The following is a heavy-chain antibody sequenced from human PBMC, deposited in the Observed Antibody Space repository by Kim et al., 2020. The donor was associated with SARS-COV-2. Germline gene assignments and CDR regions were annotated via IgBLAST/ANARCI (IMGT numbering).Heavy chain of an antibody. D-gene: IGHD6-25*01. CDR2: ISAYNGNT. CDR3: ARDHRPIPSIAAGGNWFDP. CDR1: GYTFTSYG. J-gene: IGHJ5*02. V-gene: IGHV1-18*04. Sequence: ASVKVSCKASGYTFTSYGISWVRQAPGQGLEWMGWISAYNGNTNYAQKLQGRVTMTTDTSTSTAYMELRSLRSDDTAVYYCARDHRPIPSIAAGGNWFDPWGQGTLVTVSS.